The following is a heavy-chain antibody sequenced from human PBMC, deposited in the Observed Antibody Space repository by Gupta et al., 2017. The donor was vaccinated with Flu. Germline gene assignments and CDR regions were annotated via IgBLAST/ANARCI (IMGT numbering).Heavy chain of an antibody. D-gene: IGHD5-18*01. Sequence: VQLVQSGAEVKKPGESLKNSCKGSGYSFTRYWIGWVRQMPGKGLGWRGGVYHGDSDTRYSPSLQGQVTISADKSISTAYLQWSSLKASDTAMYYCARGLHTAMSDSLEYWGQGTLVTVSS. CDR3: ARGLHTAMSDSLEY. V-gene: IGHV5-51*03. CDR2: VYHGDSDT. J-gene: IGHJ4*02. CDR1: GYSFTRYW.